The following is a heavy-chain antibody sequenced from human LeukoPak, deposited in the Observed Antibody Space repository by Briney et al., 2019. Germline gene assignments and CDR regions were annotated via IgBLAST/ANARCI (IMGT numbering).Heavy chain of an antibody. V-gene: IGHV3-30*18. D-gene: IGHD2-2*01. Sequence: PGRSLRLSCAASGFTFSSYGMHWVRQAPGKGLEWVAVISYDGGNKYYADSVKGRFTISRDNSKNTLYLQMNSLRAEDTAVYYCAKETQDIVVVPAAMRFDYWGQGTLVTVSS. CDR2: ISYDGGNK. CDR1: GFTFSSYG. CDR3: AKETQDIVVVPAAMRFDY. J-gene: IGHJ4*02.